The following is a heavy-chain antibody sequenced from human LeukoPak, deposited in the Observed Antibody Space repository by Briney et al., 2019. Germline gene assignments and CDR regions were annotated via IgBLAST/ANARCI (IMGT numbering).Heavy chain of an antibody. D-gene: IGHD3-10*01. CDR1: GGSISSYY. J-gene: IGHJ5*02. CDR2: IYYSGST. Sequence: SETLSLTCTVSGGSISSYYWSWIRQPPGKGLEWVGYIYYSGSTNYNPSLKSRVTISVDTSKNQFSLKLSSVTAADTAVYYCAREHYYGSGSYYNVFWFDPWGQGTLVTVSS. CDR3: AREHYYGSGSYYNVFWFDP. V-gene: IGHV4-59*01.